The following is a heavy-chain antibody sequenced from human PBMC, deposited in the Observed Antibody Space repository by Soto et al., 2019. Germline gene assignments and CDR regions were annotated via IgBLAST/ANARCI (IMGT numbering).Heavy chain of an antibody. CDR1: GGSFSGYY. Sequence: SETLSLTCAVYGGSFSGYYWSWIRQPPGKGLEWIGEINHSGSTNYNPSPKSRVTISVDTSKNQFSLKLSSVTAADTAVYFCARGEQYSGRIFDYWGQGTLVTVSS. J-gene: IGHJ4*02. D-gene: IGHD1-26*01. CDR3: ARGEQYSGRIFDY. V-gene: IGHV4-34*01. CDR2: INHSGST.